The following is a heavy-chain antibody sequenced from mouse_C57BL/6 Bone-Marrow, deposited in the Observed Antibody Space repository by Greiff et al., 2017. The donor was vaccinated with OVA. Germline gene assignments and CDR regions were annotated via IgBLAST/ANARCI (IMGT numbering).Heavy chain of an antibody. CDR2: IYPGNSDT. CDR1: GYTFTSYW. J-gene: IGHJ3*01. CDR3: TRWGLGRFAY. D-gene: IGHD4-1*01. Sequence: DVQLQESGTVLARPGASVKMSCKTSGYTFTSYWMHWVKQRPGQGLEWIGAIYPGNSDTSYNQKFKGKAKLTAVTSASTAYMELSSLTNEDSAVYYCTRWGLGRFAYWGQGTLVTVSA. V-gene: IGHV1-5*01.